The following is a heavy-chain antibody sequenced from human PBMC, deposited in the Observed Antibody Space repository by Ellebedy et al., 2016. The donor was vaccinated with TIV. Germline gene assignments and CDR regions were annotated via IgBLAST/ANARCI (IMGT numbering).Heavy chain of an antibody. CDR2: IIPIFGTA. Sequence: SVKVSXKASGCTFSSYAISWVRQAPGQGLEWMGGIIPIFGTANYAQKFQGRVTITADESTSTAYMELSSLRSEDTAVYYCARDLEGAGNYWGQGTLVTVSS. CDR1: GCTFSSYA. D-gene: IGHD6-19*01. J-gene: IGHJ4*02. V-gene: IGHV1-69*13. CDR3: ARDLEGAGNY.